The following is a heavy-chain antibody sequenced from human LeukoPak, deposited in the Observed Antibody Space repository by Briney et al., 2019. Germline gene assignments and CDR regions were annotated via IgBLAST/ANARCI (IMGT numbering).Heavy chain of an antibody. CDR3: ARHEYLQVTRNYYYYYMDV. V-gene: IGHV4-39*01. J-gene: IGHJ6*03. CDR1: GGSISGSSYY. Sequence: PSETLSLTCTVSGGSISGSSYYWGWIRQPPGKGLEWIGSIYYSGSTYYNPSLKSRVTISVDTSKNQFSLKLSSVTAADTAVYYCARHEYLQVTRNYYYYYMDVWGKGTTVTVSS. D-gene: IGHD4-11*01. CDR2: IYYSGST.